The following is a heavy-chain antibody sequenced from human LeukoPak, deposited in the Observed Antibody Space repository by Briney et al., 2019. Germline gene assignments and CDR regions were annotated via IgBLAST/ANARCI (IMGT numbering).Heavy chain of an antibody. V-gene: IGHV4-59*01. Sequence: PSETLSLTCTVSGGSISSYYWSWIRQPPGKGLEWIGYIYCSGSTNYNPSLKSRVTISVDTSKNQFSLKLSSVTAADTAVYYCASRRVGATVIDYWGQGTLVTVSS. CDR2: IYCSGST. CDR1: GGSISSYY. D-gene: IGHD1-26*01. J-gene: IGHJ4*02. CDR3: ASRRVGATVIDY.